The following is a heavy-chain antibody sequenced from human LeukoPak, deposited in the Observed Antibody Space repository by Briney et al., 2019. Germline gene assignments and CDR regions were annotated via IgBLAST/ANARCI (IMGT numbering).Heavy chain of an antibody. V-gene: IGHV5-51*01. CDR1: GYSFANYW. CDR3: ARGGPRGYCSGGSCYVAY. D-gene: IGHD2-15*01. J-gene: IGHJ4*02. Sequence: GESLKISCKGSGYSFANYWIGWVRQMPGKGLERMGIIYPGDSDTRYSPSFQGQVTISADKSISTAYLQWSSLKASDTAMYYCARGGPRGYCSGGSCYVAYWGQGTLVTVSS. CDR2: IYPGDSDT.